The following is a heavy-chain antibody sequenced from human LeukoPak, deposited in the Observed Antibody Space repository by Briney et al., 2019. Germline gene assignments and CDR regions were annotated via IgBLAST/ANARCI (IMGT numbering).Heavy chain of an antibody. CDR3: ARGASGVYTVTTSWFDH. CDR2: INPNSGGT. Sequence: ASVKVSCKASGYTFNGYYMHWVRQAPGQGLEWMGWINPNSGGTNYAQKFQGRVTMTRDTSISTAYMELSRLRSDDTAVYYCARGASGVYTVTTSWFDHWGQGTLVTVSS. CDR1: GYTFNGYY. D-gene: IGHD4-17*01. J-gene: IGHJ5*02. V-gene: IGHV1-2*02.